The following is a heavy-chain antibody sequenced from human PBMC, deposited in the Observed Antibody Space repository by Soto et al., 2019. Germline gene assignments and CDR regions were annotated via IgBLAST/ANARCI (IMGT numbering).Heavy chain of an antibody. J-gene: IGHJ4*02. V-gene: IGHV3-23*01. D-gene: IGHD6-19*01. CDR1: SFTFSNYP. Sequence: GGSQRRSCPASSFTFSNYPMSWVPQAPWKGQEWVSFISGSGAFYAASLKGRFTISRDHSKNTLYLQSNSQTGDETAVYDPAKDPWGGTVSGWSHGYWGQGTVVTVGS. CDR2: ISGSGA. CDR3: AKDPWGGTVSGWSHGY.